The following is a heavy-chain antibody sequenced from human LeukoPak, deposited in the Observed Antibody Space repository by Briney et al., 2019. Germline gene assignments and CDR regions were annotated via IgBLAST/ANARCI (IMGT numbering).Heavy chain of an antibody. CDR1: GFTFSSYA. V-gene: IGHV3-30-3*01. J-gene: IGHJ2*01. CDR3: TRGAGGSTDYNGPSWYFDL. D-gene: IGHD4-11*01. Sequence: PGGSLRLSCAASGFTFSSYAMHWVRQAPGKGLEWVAVISYDGSNKYYADSVKGRFTISRDNTENSLYLHINSLRGEDTAVYYCTRGAGGSTDYNGPSWYFDLWGRGTLVSVSS. CDR2: ISYDGSNK.